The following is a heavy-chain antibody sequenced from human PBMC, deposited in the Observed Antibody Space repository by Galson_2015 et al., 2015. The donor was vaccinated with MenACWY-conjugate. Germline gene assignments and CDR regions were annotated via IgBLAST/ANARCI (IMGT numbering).Heavy chain of an antibody. D-gene: IGHD1-26*01. V-gene: IGHV5-51*01. CDR2: ISPGDSNT. Sequence: QSGAEVKKPGESLKISCKTTRYSFTTYWIAWVRQMPGTGLEWMGLISPGDSNTRYSPSFQGQVTISADKSISTAYLQWSSLKASDTAMYYCARHPPGGRGMDVWGRGTTVTVSS. CDR1: RYSFTTYW. CDR3: ARHPPGGRGMDV. J-gene: IGHJ6*02.